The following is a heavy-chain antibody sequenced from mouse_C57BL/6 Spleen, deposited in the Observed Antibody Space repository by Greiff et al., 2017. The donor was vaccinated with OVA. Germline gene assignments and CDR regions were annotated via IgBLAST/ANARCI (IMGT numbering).Heavy chain of an antibody. CDR1: GYTFTSYG. CDR3: SRANWDVEGVDY. V-gene: IGHV1-81*01. CDR2: IYPRSGNT. Sequence: QVQLQQSGAELARPGASVKLSCKASGYTFTSYGISWVKQRPGQGLEWIGEIYPRSGNTYYNEKFKGKATLTADKSSSTAYMELRSLTSEDSAVYFWSRANWDVEGVDYWGQGTTLTVSS. D-gene: IGHD4-1*01. J-gene: IGHJ2*01.